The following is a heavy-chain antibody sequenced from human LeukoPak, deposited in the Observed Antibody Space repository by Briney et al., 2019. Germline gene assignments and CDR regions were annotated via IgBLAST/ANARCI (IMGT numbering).Heavy chain of an antibody. J-gene: IGHJ4*02. CDR3: ARRMWHSGGWSFDY. CDR1: GDSISSSSYY. Sequence: PSETLSLTCTVSGDSISSSSYYWGWIRQPPGKGLEWIGNIYYSGSTYYNPSLKSRVTISVDTSKNQFSLKLTSVTAADTAVYYCARRMWHSGGWSFDYWGQGTLVTVSS. V-gene: IGHV4-39*01. D-gene: IGHD6-19*01. CDR2: IYYSGST.